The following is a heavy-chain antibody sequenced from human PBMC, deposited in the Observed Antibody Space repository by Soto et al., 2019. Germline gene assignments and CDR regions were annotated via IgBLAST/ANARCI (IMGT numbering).Heavy chain of an antibody. CDR3: ASWNTVTTELFDAFDI. CDR1: GGSISSYY. J-gene: IGHJ3*02. V-gene: IGHV4-59*01. D-gene: IGHD4-17*01. Sequence: QVQLQESGPGLVKPSETLSLTCTVSGGSISSYYWSWIRQPPGKGLEWIGYIYYSGSTNYNPSLRRRGTISVDTSKNQISLTLSSGTAADTAVYSCASWNTVTTELFDAFDIWGQGTMVTVSS. CDR2: IYYSGST.